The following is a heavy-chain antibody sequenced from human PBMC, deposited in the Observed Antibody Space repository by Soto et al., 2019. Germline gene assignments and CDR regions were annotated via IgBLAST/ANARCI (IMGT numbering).Heavy chain of an antibody. CDR1: GGSFSGDY. CDR3: ARAAGMTTVTSRSQMLDY. CDR2: INHSGST. V-gene: IGHV4-34*01. D-gene: IGHD4-4*01. J-gene: IGHJ4*02. Sequence: SETLSLTCAVYGGSFSGDYWSWIRQPPGKGLEWIGEINHSGSTNYNPSLKSRVTISVDTSKNQFSLKLSSVTAADTAVYYCARAAGMTTVTSRSQMLDYWGQGTLVTVSS.